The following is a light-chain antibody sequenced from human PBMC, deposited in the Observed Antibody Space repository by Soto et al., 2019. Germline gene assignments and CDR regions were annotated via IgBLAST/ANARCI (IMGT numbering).Light chain of an antibody. CDR3: QQRSNWPRT. V-gene: IGKV4-1*01. J-gene: IGKJ1*01. CDR1: QSVLYCCNNKTY. CDR2: WAS. Sequence: DIVMTQSPDSLAVSLGERATINCKSSQSVLYCCNNKTYLAWYQQKPGQPPKVLIYWASTRESGVPDRFSGSGSGTDFTLTISSLEPEDFALYYCQQRSNWPRTFGQGTKVDIK.